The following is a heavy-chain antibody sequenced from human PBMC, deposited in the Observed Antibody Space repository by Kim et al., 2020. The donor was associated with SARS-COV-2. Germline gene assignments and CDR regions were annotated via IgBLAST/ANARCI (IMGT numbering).Heavy chain of an antibody. CDR1: GGTFSSYA. CDR3: ARETADGSGNGHYYYYYGMDV. CDR2: IIPIFGTA. V-gene: IGHV1-69*13. D-gene: IGHD3-10*01. Sequence: SVKVSCKASGGTFSSYAISWVRQAPGQGLEWMGGIIPIFGTANYAQKFQGRVTITADESTSTAYMELSSLRSEDTAVYYCARETADGSGNGHYYYYYGMDVWGQGTTVTVSS. J-gene: IGHJ6*02.